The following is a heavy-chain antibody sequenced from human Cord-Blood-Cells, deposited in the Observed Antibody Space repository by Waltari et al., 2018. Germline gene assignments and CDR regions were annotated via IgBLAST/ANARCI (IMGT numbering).Heavy chain of an antibody. CDR2: ISGSGGST. V-gene: IGHV3-23*01. J-gene: IGHJ6*02. D-gene: IGHD2-2*01. Sequence: EVQLLESGGGLVQPGGSLRLSCAASGFTFSSYAMSWVRQAPGKGLEWVSAISGSGGSTYYADSVKGRFTISRDNSKNTLYLQMNSLRAEDTAVYYCAKAQLLHAPEDIVVVPAAAYYYGMDVWGQGP. CDR3: AKAQLLHAPEDIVVVPAAAYYYGMDV. CDR1: GFTFSSYA.